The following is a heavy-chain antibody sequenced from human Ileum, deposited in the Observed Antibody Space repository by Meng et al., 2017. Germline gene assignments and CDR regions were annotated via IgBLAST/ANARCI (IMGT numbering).Heavy chain of an antibody. D-gene: IGHD5-24*01. CDR3: ASPVGEMATTEDWYFDL. V-gene: IGHV4-39*06. J-gene: IGHJ2*01. CDR2: IYYSGST. Sequence: PMQVSGPGRVHPSETPSLTCTVLRGANSMSIYYLGWIRQPPGKGLEWIGSIYYSGSTYYTPSLKSRVPISVDTSKNQFPLKLSTVTAADTAVYYCASPVGEMATTEDWYFDLWGRGTLVTVSS. CDR1: RGANSMSIYY.